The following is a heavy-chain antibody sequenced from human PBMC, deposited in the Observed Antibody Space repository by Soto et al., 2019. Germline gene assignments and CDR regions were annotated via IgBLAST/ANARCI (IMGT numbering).Heavy chain of an antibody. V-gene: IGHV4-31*03. CDR3: ARETPDYYDSSGSGYFDY. CDR2: IYYSGST. J-gene: IGHJ4*02. D-gene: IGHD3-22*01. Sequence: SETPSLTCTVSCGSISSGGYYWSWIPQHPGEGLEWIGYIYYSGSTYHNPSLKSRVTISVDTSKNQFSLKLSSVTAADTAVYYCARETPDYYDSSGSGYFDYWGQGTLVTVSS. CDR1: CGSISSGGYY.